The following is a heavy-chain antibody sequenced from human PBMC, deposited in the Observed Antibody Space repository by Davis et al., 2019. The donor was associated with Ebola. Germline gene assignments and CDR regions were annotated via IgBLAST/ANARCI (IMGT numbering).Heavy chain of an antibody. CDR3: ARVRYCGGDCSKNYYYGLDV. CDR2: INPSGGST. CDR1: RNTFTTYY. Sequence: ASVKVSCKASRNTFTTYYMHWVRQAPGQGLEWMGIINPSGGSTTYAQKFQARVTMTRDTSISTAYMELSGLRSDDTAVYYCARVRYCGGDCSKNYYYGLDVWGKGTTVTVSS. J-gene: IGHJ6*04. D-gene: IGHD2-21*02. V-gene: IGHV1-46*01.